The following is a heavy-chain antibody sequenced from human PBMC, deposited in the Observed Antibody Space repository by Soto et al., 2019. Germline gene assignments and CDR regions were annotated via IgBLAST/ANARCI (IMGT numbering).Heavy chain of an antibody. V-gene: IGHV3-72*01. CDR1: GFTFSDHY. D-gene: IGHD2-2*01. CDR3: ATVCRYCSTSNSLY. CDR2: TRNKAMSYTT. J-gene: IGHJ4*02. Sequence: GGSLRLSCAASGFTFSDHYMDWVRQAPGKGLEWVGRTRNKAMSYTTEYAASVKGRFTISRDDSKNSLYLQMNSLRAEDTAVYYCATVCRYCSTSNSLYWGQGTLVTVSS.